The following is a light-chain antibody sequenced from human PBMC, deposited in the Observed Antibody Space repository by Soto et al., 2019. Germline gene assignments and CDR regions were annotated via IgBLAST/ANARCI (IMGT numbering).Light chain of an antibody. CDR3: QQYNTWGRT. V-gene: IGKV1-5*01. CDR1: QSISGW. CDR2: DAS. J-gene: IGKJ1*01. Sequence: DIQMTQSPSTLSASVGDRVTITCRASQSISGWLAWYQQKPGKAPNLLIYDASSLESGVPSRFSGSGSGTEFTLPITSLQPDDFATYYCQQYNTWGRTFGQGTKVETK.